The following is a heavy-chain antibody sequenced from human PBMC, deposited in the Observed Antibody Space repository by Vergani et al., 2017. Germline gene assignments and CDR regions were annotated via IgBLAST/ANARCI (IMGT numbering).Heavy chain of an antibody. D-gene: IGHD3-22*01. CDR2: IDPSDSYT. CDR1: GYSFTSYW. J-gene: IGHJ4*02. Sequence: EVQLVQSGAEVKKPGESLRISCKGSGYSFTSYWISWVRQMPGKGLEWMGRIDPSDSYTYYSPSFQGHVTISADKSISTAYLQWSSLKASDTAMYYCARLYGRDSSGSKYVDCWDEGTLVTVSS. V-gene: IGHV5-10-1*03. CDR3: ARLYGRDSSGSKYVDC.